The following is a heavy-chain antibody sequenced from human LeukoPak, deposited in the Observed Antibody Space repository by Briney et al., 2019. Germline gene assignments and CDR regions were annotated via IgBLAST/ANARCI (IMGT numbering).Heavy chain of an antibody. CDR3: ARRLRWSENWFDP. Sequence: ASVKVSCKASGYTFTSYDINWVRQATGQGLEWMGWMNPNSGNTGYAQKFQGRVTITRNTSISTAYMELSSLRSEDTAVYYCARRLRWSENWFDPWGQGSLVTVSS. CDR2: MNPNSGNT. J-gene: IGHJ5*02. V-gene: IGHV1-8*03. CDR1: GYTFTSYD. D-gene: IGHD4-23*01.